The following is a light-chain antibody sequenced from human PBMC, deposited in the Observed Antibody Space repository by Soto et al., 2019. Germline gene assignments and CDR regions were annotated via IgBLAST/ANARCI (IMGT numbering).Light chain of an antibody. Sequence: QSALTQPPSVSGAPGQRVTISYTGSSSNIGAGYDVHWYQQLPGTAPKLLIYGNSNRPSGVPDRFSGSKSGTSASLAITGLQAEDEADYYCQSYDSSLSGCVFGTGTKVTVL. CDR3: QSYDSSLSGCV. CDR2: GNS. J-gene: IGLJ1*01. V-gene: IGLV1-40*01. CDR1: SSNIGAGYD.